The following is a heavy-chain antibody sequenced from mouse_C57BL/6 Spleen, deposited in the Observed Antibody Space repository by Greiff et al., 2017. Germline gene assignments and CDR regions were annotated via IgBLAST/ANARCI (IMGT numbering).Heavy chain of an antibody. D-gene: IGHD1-1*01. Sequence: DVKLVESGGGLVKPGGSLKLSCAASGFTFSDYGMHWVRQAPEKGLEWVAYISSGSSTIYYADTVKGRFTISRDNAKNTLFLQMTSLRSEDTAMYYCSTVVATPFDYWGQGTTLTVSS. CDR3: STVVATPFDY. CDR1: GFTFSDYG. CDR2: ISSGSSTI. V-gene: IGHV5-17*01. J-gene: IGHJ2*01.